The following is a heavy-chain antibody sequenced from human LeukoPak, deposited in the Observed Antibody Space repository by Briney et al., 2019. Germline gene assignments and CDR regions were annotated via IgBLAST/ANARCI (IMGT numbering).Heavy chain of an antibody. D-gene: IGHD3-22*01. CDR3: AKRGVVIRVILVGFHKEAYYFDS. CDR1: GITLSNYG. J-gene: IGHJ4*02. CDR2: ISGSGGGT. V-gene: IGHV3-23*01. Sequence: GGSLRLSCAVSGITLSNYGMSWVRQAPGKGLEWVAGISGSGGGTNYADSVKGRFTTSRDNPKNTLYLQMNSLGAEDTDVYFCAKRGVVIRVILVGFHKEAYYFDSWGQGALVTVSS.